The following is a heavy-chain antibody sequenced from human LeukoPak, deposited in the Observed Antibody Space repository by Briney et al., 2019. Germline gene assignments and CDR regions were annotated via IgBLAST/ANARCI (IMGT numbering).Heavy chain of an antibody. J-gene: IGHJ5*02. CDR1: GFTFSNHA. D-gene: IGHD3-16*01. Sequence: TGGSLRLSCAASGFTFSNHAMSWVRQAPGKGLQWVSSISGSGTFYADSVKGRFIIFRDNSKNKLFLQINSLTVDDTAVYYCAKDLPGLDWFGDWGQGILVTVSS. CDR3: AKDLPGLDWFGD. CDR2: ISGSGT. V-gene: IGHV3-23*01.